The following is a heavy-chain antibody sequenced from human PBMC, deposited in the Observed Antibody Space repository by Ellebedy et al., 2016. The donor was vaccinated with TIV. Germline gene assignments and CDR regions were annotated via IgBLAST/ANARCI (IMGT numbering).Heavy chain of an antibody. V-gene: IGHV5-51*01. CDR2: IYPGDSDT. Sequence: ASVKVSCKASGGTFSSYAINWVRQLPGQGLEWMGIIYPGDSDTRYSPSFQGLVTITADKSITTAFLQWSNLKASDTAIYYCARQEDSGCFDPWGQGTLVTVSS. D-gene: IGHD6-19*01. J-gene: IGHJ5*02. CDR3: ARQEDSGCFDP. CDR1: GGTFSSYA.